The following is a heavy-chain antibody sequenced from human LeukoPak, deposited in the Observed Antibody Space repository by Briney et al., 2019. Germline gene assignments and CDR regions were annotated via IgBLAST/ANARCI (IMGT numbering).Heavy chain of an antibody. D-gene: IGHD1-26*01. CDR3: ARQVGTTRYYFDS. Sequence: GGSLRLSCAASGFTFSSYATRWVRQAPGKGLEWVAVISYDGSYKYYADSVKGRFTIARDNSKNTLYLQMNSLRAEDTAVYYCARQVGTTRYYFDSWGQGTLVTVSS. J-gene: IGHJ4*02. V-gene: IGHV3-30-3*01. CDR1: GFTFSSYA. CDR2: ISYDGSYK.